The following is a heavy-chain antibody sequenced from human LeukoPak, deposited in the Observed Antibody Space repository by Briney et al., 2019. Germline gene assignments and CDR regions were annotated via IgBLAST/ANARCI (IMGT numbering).Heavy chain of an antibody. J-gene: IGHJ4*02. D-gene: IGHD3-3*01. CDR3: ARASWGGYYKGEIDY. CDR1: GFTVSSNY. Sequence: GGSLRLSCAASGFTVSSNYMSWVRQAPGKGLEWVSVIYSGGSTYYADSVKGRFTISRDNSKNTLYLQMNSLRAEDTALYYCARASWGGYYKGEIDYWGQGTLVTVSS. CDR2: IYSGGST. V-gene: IGHV3-53*01.